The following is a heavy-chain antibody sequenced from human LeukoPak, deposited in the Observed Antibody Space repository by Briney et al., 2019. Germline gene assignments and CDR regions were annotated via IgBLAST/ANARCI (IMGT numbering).Heavy chain of an antibody. Sequence: SETLSITCIVSGVSISNYYWSWIRQPPGKGLEWIGYVYNSGRTSYNPYLKGRVSISADMPKNQFSLKLTSVTAADTAVYYCARGYFYWGQGALVTVSS. J-gene: IGHJ4*02. CDR2: VYNSGRT. CDR1: GVSISNYY. D-gene: IGHD3-9*01. CDR3: ARGYFY. V-gene: IGHV4-4*08.